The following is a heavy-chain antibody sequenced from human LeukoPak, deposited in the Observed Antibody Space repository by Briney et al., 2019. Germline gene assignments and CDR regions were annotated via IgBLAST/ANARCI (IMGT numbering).Heavy chain of an antibody. J-gene: IGHJ6*02. CDR3: ARHSYNYYGLDV. CDR1: GGSLSRYY. Sequence: SETLSLTCTVSGGSLSRYYWSWIRQPPGKGLEWIGYIYYSGSTNYNPSLKSRVTISVDTSNNHLSLRLTSVTAADTALYYCARHSYNYYGLDVWGQGTTITVSS. V-gene: IGHV4-59*08. CDR2: IYYSGST.